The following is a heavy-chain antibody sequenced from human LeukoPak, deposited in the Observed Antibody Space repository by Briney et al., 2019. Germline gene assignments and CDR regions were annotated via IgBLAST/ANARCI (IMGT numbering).Heavy chain of an antibody. Sequence: PSETLSLTCTVSGGSMSSYYWSWIRQPPGKGLEWIGYIYYSGSTNYNPSLKSRVTISVDTSKNQFSLKLSSVTAADTAFYYCARAGYSNEGYSGYGHEDYGGQGTLVTVSS. V-gene: IGHV4-59*01. D-gene: IGHD5-12*01. CDR1: GGSMSSYY. J-gene: IGHJ4*02. CDR3: ARAGYSNEGYSGYGHEDY. CDR2: IYYSGST.